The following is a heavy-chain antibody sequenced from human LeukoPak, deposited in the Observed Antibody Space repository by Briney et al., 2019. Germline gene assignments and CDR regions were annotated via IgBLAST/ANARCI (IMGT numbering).Heavy chain of an antibody. J-gene: IGHJ4*02. CDR2: ISWNSGSI. CDR1: GFTFYDYA. CDR3: AKSVEAVAGFFDY. V-gene: IGHV3-9*03. Sequence: GGSLRLSCAASGFTFYDYAMHWVRQAPGKGLEWVSGISWNSGSIGYADSVKGRFTISRDNAKNSLYLQMNSLRAEDMALYYCAKSVEAVAGFFDYWGQGTLVTVSS. D-gene: IGHD6-19*01.